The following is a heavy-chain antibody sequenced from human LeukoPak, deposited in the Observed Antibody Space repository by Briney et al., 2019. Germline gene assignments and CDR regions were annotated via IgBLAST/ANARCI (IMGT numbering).Heavy chain of an antibody. CDR1: GGSISNYY. CDR2: IYYSGNT. D-gene: IGHD4-17*01. J-gene: IGHJ3*02. CDR3: ARDMDFYGPDAFDI. V-gene: IGHV4-59*01. Sequence: SETLSITCTVSGGSISNYYWSWIRQPPGKGLERIGYIYYSGNTNYNPSLKSRVTISVDTSKNQFSLKLSSVAAADTAVYYCARDMDFYGPDAFDIWGQGTMVTVSS.